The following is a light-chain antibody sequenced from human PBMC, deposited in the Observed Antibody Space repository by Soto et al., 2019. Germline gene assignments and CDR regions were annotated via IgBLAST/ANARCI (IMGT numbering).Light chain of an antibody. CDR2: END. J-gene: IGLJ2*01. V-gene: IGLV1-51*02. CDR3: ATWDDSLNPRGV. Sequence: QSVLTQPPSVSAAPGQMVTISCSGSTSNIGNHYVSWYQQFPGAAPRLLIYENDKRPSGIPDRFSGSKSGTSATLDISGLQTGDEADYFCATWDDSLNPRGVFGGGTKLTVL. CDR1: TSNIGNHY.